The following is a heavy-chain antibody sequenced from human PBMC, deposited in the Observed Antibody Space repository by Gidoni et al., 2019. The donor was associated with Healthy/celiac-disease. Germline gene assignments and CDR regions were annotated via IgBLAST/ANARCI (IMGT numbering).Heavy chain of an antibody. CDR2: IYYSGST. CDR3: ARDQAMGELSS. J-gene: IGHJ5*02. CDR1: GGSVSSGSYY. D-gene: IGHD3-16*02. V-gene: IGHV4-61*01. Sequence: QVQLQESGPGLVKPSETLSLTCTVSGGSVSSGSYYWSWIRQPPGKGLEWIGYIYYSGSTNYNPSLKSRVTISVDTSKNQFSLKLSSVTAADTAVYYCARDQAMGELSSWSQGTLVTVSS.